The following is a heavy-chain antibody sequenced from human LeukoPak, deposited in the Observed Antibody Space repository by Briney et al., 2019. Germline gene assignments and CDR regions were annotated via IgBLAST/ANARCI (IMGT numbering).Heavy chain of an antibody. V-gene: IGHV1-18*01. CDR2: ISAYNGNT. D-gene: IGHD3-22*01. CDR3: ARVADSSGYYPRHDPDAFDI. CDR1: GYTFTSYG. J-gene: IGHJ3*02. Sequence: ASVKVSCKASGYTFTSYGISWVRQAPGQGLEWMGWISAYNGNTNYAQKLQGRVTMTTDTSTSTAYMELRSLRSDDTAVYYCARVADSSGYYPRHDPDAFDIWGQGTMVTVSS.